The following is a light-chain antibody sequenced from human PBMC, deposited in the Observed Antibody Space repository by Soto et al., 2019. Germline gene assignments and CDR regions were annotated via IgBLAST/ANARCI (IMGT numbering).Light chain of an antibody. Sequence: QSVLAQPPSVSGSPGQSITISCSATSSYIGSYNLVSWYQHHPGKAPKLIIYEYSQRPSAVSDRFSGSKSGNTASLTISGLQAEDEADYYCCSFSGSYISYVFGTGTKVTV. CDR1: SSYIGSYNL. J-gene: IGLJ1*01. V-gene: IGLV2-14*02. CDR3: CSFSGSYISYV. CDR2: EYS.